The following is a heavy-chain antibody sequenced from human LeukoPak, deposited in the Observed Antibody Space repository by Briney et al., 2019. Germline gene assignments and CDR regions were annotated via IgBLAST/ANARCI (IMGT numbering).Heavy chain of an antibody. CDR2: INPSGGST. V-gene: IGHV1-46*01. J-gene: IGHJ4*02. CDR3: VRAEEKNCSSTSCLFY. CDR1: GYTFTSYY. Sequence: ASVKVSCKASGYTFTSYYMHWVRQAPGQGLEWMGIINPSGGSTSYAQKFQGRVTMTRDTSTSTVYMELSSLRSDDTAVYYCVRAEEKNCSSTSCLFYWGQGTLVTVSS. D-gene: IGHD2-2*01.